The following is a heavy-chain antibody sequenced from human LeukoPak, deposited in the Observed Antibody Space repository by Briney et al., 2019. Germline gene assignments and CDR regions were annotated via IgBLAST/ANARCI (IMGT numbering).Heavy chain of an antibody. V-gene: IGHV3-23*01. Sequence: PGESLRLSCAASGFTFSSNAMNWVRQAPGKGLEWVSGSNDKGDYTYYADSVRGRFTISRDNSKNMLYLQMNSLRVEDTALYYCAKAREASRLRYGMDVWGQGTTVTVSS. J-gene: IGHJ6*02. CDR2: SNDKGDYT. CDR1: GFTFSSNA. D-gene: IGHD3-16*01. CDR3: AKAREASRLRYGMDV.